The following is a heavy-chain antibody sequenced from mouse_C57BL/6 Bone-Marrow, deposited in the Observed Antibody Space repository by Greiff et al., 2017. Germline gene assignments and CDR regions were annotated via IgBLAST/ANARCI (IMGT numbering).Heavy chain of an antibody. CDR2: INPSTGGT. CDR3: ARGPYDYDGDFDD. CDR1: GYSFTGYY. V-gene: IGHV1-42*01. Sequence: VQLQQSGPELVKPGASVKISCKASGYSFTGYYMNWVKQSPEQSLEWIGEINPSTGGTTYNQKFKAKATLTVDKSSSTAYMQLKSLTSEDSAVYYCARGPYDYDGDFDDWGQGTTLTVSS. J-gene: IGHJ2*01. D-gene: IGHD2-4*01.